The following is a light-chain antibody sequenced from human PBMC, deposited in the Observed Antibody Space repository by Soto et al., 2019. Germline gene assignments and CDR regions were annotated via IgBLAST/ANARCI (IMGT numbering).Light chain of an antibody. CDR2: DSS. CDR1: QSVSSD. CDR3: QQRSNWPPGIT. J-gene: IGKJ4*01. V-gene: IGKV3-11*01. Sequence: EIVLTQSPATLSLAPGERATLSCSASQSVSSDLAWYQQKPGQAPRLLIYDSSNRATGIPARFSGSGSGTDFTFTISSLEPEDFAVYDCQQRSNWPPGITFGGGTKVEIK.